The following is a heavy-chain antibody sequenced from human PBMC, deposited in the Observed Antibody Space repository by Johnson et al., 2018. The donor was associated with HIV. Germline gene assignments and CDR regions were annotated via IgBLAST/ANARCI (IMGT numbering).Heavy chain of an antibody. J-gene: IGHJ3*01. CDR2: ISYDGNNK. V-gene: IGHV3-30-3*01. CDR1: GFTFSSYA. D-gene: IGHD1-1*01. CDR3: ARESRSGTGNVPGRHALDV. Sequence: VQLVESGGGVVQPGRSLRLSCAASGFTFSSYAMHWVRQAPGKGLEWVAVISYDGNNKYYADSVNGRFTISIDESKNTLFLEMDSLRPEDTALYYCARESRSGTGNVPGRHALDVWGQGTMVTVSS.